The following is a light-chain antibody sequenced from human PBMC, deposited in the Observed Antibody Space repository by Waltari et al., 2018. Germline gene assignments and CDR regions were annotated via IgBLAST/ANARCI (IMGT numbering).Light chain of an antibody. Sequence: EIVLTQSPGTLSLSPGESATLSCSASQSVSSNYLGWYQQKPGQAPRLLIYGASNRATGVPDRFSGSGSGTAFTLTISRLEPEDFAVYYCQQYCSSPPKYTFGQGTKLEI. J-gene: IGKJ2*01. CDR1: QSVSSNY. CDR3: QQYCSSPPKYT. CDR2: GAS. V-gene: IGKV3-20*01.